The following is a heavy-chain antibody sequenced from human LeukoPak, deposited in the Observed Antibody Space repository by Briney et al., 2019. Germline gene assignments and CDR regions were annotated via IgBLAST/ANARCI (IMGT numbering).Heavy chain of an antibody. CDR1: GFTFSSYG. V-gene: IGHV3-33*01. Sequence: GRSLRLSCAASGFTFSSYGMHWVRQAPGKGLEWVAVIWYDGSNKYYADSVKGRFTISRDNSKNTLYLQMNSLRAEDTAVYYCAGARPGNKFGHLDYWGQGTLVTGSS. J-gene: IGHJ4*02. D-gene: IGHD1-1*01. CDR2: IWYDGSNK. CDR3: AGARPGNKFGHLDY.